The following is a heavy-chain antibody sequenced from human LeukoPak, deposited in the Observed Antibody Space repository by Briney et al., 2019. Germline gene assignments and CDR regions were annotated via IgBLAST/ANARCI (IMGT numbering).Heavy chain of an antibody. D-gene: IGHD4/OR15-4a*01. J-gene: IGHJ4*02. V-gene: IGHV3-30*14. CDR2: ISYDGSNK. CDR3: ARRAGAYSHPYDY. Sequence: GRSPRLSCAASGFTFSSHAMHWVRQAPGNVLEWVAVISYDGSNKKYADSVKGRFTISIDNSKNTLYLQMNSLRVEDTAVYYCARRAGAYSHPYDYWGQGTLVTVSS. CDR1: GFTFSSHA.